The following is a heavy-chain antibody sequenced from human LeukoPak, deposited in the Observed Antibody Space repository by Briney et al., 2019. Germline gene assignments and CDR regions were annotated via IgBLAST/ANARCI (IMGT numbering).Heavy chain of an antibody. CDR2: ISSSGSTI. V-gene: IGHV3-48*03. D-gene: IGHD3-10*02. Sequence: GGSLRLSCAGSGFSFSSHEMNWVRQAPGKGLEWVSYISSSGSTIYYADSVKGRFTISRDNAKNSLYLQMNSLRAEDTAVYYCAELGITMIGGVWGKGTTVTIPS. CDR1: GFSFSSHE. J-gene: IGHJ6*04. CDR3: AELGITMIGGV.